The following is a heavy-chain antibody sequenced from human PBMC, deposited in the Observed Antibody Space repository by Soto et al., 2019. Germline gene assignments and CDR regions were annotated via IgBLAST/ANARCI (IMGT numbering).Heavy chain of an antibody. CDR3: AHTKAASAISFDY. CDR1: GITFSSYA. Sequence: GGSLRLSCSASGITFSSYAMSWVRQAPGKGLEWVSAISGSGASTSYEDSVKGRLTISRDNSKNTLYLQMNSLRAEYTAVYYCAHTKAASAISFDYWGQGTLVTVSS. CDR2: ISGSGAST. V-gene: IGHV3-23*01. J-gene: IGHJ4*02. D-gene: IGHD6-13*01.